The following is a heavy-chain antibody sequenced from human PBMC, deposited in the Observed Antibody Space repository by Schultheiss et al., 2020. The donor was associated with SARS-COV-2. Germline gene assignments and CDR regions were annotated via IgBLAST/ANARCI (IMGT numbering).Heavy chain of an antibody. J-gene: IGHJ4*02. CDR3: ARHDYGGNFEVRE. CDR1: GYSFTSYW. V-gene: IGHV5-51*01. D-gene: IGHD4-23*01. CDR2: IYPADSDT. Sequence: GGSLRLSCKGSGYSFTSYWIGWVRQMPGKGLECMAIIYPADSDTRYSPSFQGQVTISADKSISTAYLQWSSLKASDTAMYYCARHDYGGNFEVREWGQGTLVTVSS.